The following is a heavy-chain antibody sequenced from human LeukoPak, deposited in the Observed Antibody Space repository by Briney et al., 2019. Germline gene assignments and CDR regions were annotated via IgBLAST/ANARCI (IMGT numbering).Heavy chain of an antibody. CDR1: EFTFSSYS. D-gene: IGHD3-10*01. CDR2: ISSSSSYI. Sequence: GGSLRLSCAASEFTFSSYSMNWVRQAPGKGLEWVSSISSSSSYIYYADSVKGRFTISRDNAKNSLYLQMNSLRAEDTAVYYCARDYQNEEYYYGSGSYSPWGQGTLVTVSS. J-gene: IGHJ5*02. V-gene: IGHV3-21*01. CDR3: ARDYQNEEYYYGSGSYSP.